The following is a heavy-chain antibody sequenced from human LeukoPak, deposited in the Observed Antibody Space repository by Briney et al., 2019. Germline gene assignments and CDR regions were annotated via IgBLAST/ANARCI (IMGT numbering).Heavy chain of an antibody. CDR1: GYSFTNYG. V-gene: IGHV1-18*01. CDR2: ISPYNGNT. CDR3: ARSRVESGSYYYYFDY. J-gene: IGHJ4*02. Sequence: ASVKVSCKASGYSFTNYGISWVRQAPGQGPEWMGWISPYNGNTNYAQNLQGRVTTTTDTSTTTAYMELRSLRPDDTAVYYCARSRVESGSYYYYFDYWGQGTLVTVSS. D-gene: IGHD1-26*01.